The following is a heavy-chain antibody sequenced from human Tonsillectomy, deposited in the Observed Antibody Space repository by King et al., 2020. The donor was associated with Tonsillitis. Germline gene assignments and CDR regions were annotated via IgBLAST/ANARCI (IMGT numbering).Heavy chain of an antibody. CDR1: GFTFDDYT. J-gene: IGHJ4*02. CDR2: ISWDGGST. D-gene: IGHD6-19*01. Sequence: VQLVESGGVVVQPGGSLRLSCAASGFTFDDYTMHWVRQAPGKGLEWVSLISWDGGSTYYADSMKGRFTISRDNSKNSLYLQMNSLRTEDTALYYCAKDNWGSGAVDYWGQGTLVTVSS. CDR3: AKDNWGSGAVDY. V-gene: IGHV3-43*01.